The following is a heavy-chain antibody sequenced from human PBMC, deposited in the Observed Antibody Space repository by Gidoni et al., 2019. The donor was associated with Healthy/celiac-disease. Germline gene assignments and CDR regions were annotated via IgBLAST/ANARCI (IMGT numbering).Heavy chain of an antibody. D-gene: IGHD1-7*01. CDR3: AKERSLELKLDAFDI. Sequence: EVQLVESGGGLVQPGRSLRLSCAASGFSFDDYAMHWVRQPPGKGLEWVSGISWNSGSIGYADSVKGRFTISRDNAKNSLYLQMNSLRAEDTALYYCAKERSLELKLDAFDIWGQGTMVTVSS. J-gene: IGHJ3*02. CDR1: GFSFDDYA. V-gene: IGHV3-9*01. CDR2: ISWNSGSI.